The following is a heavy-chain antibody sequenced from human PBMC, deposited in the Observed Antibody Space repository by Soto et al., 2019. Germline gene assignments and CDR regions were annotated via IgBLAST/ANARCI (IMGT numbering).Heavy chain of an antibody. J-gene: IGHJ4*02. Sequence: EVQLLESGGGLVQPGGSLRLSCAASGFTFSSYAMSWVRQPPGKGLEWVSAISGSGGSTYYADSVKGRFTISRDNSKNTRYLEMNSLRVEDTAVYYCAKDVLVVVVAATIASFDYWGQGTLVTVSS. CDR3: AKDVLVVVVAATIASFDY. CDR1: GFTFSSYA. D-gene: IGHD2-15*01. CDR2: ISGSGGST. V-gene: IGHV3-23*01.